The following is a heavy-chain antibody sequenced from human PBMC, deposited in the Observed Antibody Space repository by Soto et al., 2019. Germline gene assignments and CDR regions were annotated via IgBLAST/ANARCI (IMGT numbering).Heavy chain of an antibody. D-gene: IGHD1-7*01. CDR1: GYTFTGYY. CDR3: GRGRSGELVVFY. V-gene: IGHV1-2*02. J-gene: IGHJ4*02. CDR2: ISPKSGGT. Sequence: QVQLVQSGAEVKDSGASVKVSCKASGYTFTGYYIHWVRQAPGQGLEWVGEISPKSGGTRYAQKFQGRVTMTKDTSINTGYMELSNLSPDDTAVYYCGRGRSGELVVFYWGQGTLVTVHS.